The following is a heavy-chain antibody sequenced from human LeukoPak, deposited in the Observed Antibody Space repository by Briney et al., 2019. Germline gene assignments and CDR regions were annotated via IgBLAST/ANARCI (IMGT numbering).Heavy chain of an antibody. D-gene: IGHD2-21*01. CDR2: ISSTSEYV. V-gene: IGHV3-21*01. CDR1: VFTFSNYC. CDR3: GRFPLDIILLYYRAV. J-gene: IGHJ6*03. Sequence: GGSLRLSCPASVFTFSNYCMNWVRQAPAEGLEWVASISSTSEYVLHSDSLQGRFSISRDNARDSLFLEMSSLRAEDTAIYYCGRFPLDIILLYYRAVWGKGTTVTASS.